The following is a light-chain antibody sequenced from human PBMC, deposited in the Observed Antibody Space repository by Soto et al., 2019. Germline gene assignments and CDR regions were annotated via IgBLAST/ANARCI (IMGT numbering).Light chain of an antibody. V-gene: IGKV3-15*01. CDR2: GAS. J-gene: IGKJ2*01. CDR3: QQYKNWPYT. Sequence: VGTQSPASLSLPPGARVTISCRAGPISSNLAWHQQRPGQAPRLLIYGASVRATGVPASFSGSGSGTDFTLPINSLQSEDYAVYICQQYKNWPYTSGKGTKVDI. CDR1: PISSN.